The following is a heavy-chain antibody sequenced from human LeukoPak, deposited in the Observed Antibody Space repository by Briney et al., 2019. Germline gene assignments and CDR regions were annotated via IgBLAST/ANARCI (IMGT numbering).Heavy chain of an antibody. CDR2: IYYSGST. CDR3: ARVVMVRGVKDYYYYMDV. D-gene: IGHD3-10*01. Sequence: KPSETLSLTCTVSGGSISSSSYYWGWIRQPPGKGLEWIGSIYYSGSTYYNPSLKSRVTISVDTSKNQFSLKLSSVTAADTAVYYCARVVMVRGVKDYYYYMDVWGKGTTVTVSS. CDR1: GGSISSSSYY. J-gene: IGHJ6*03. V-gene: IGHV4-39*07.